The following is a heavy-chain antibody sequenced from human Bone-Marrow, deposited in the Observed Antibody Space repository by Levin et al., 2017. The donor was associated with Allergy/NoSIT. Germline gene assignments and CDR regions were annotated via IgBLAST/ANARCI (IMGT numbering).Heavy chain of an antibody. D-gene: IGHD6-13*01. V-gene: IGHV3-30*18. CDR3: AKETTAGNIYFYGMDV. CDR2: ISKDGNIK. Sequence: GESLKISCVASGFTFRSYGMHWVRKAPGKGLEWVAVISKDGNIKYYAESVKGRFTLSRDNSKNTLYLQMNSLRAEDTAVYHCAKETTAGNIYFYGMDVWGLGTTVTVSS. CDR1: GFTFRSYG. J-gene: IGHJ6*02.